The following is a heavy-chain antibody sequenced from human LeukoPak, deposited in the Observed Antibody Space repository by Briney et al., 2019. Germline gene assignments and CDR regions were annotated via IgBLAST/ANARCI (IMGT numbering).Heavy chain of an antibody. J-gene: IGHJ4*02. CDR2: ISSSSSYI. CDR1: GFTFSSYS. V-gene: IGHV3-21*01. Sequence: GGSLRLSCAASGFTFSSYSMNWVRQAPGKGLEWVSSISSSSSYIYYADSVKGRFTISRDNAKNPLYLQMNSLRAEDTAVYYCARDVAGTKDYWGQGTLVTVSS. D-gene: IGHD6-19*01. CDR3: ARDVAGTKDY.